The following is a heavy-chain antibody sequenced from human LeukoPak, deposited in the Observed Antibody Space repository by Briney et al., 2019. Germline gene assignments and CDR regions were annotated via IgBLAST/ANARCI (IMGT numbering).Heavy chain of an antibody. V-gene: IGHV1-2*02. CDR3: ATQTMVRGVTYYFDY. CDR1: GYTFTGYY. J-gene: IGHJ4*02. D-gene: IGHD3-10*01. Sequence: GASVKVSCKASGYTFTGYYMHWVRQAPGQGLEWMGWINPNSGGTNYAQKFQGRVTMTEDTSTDTAYMELSSLRSEDTAVYYCATQTMVRGVTYYFDYWGQGTLVTVSS. CDR2: INPNSGGT.